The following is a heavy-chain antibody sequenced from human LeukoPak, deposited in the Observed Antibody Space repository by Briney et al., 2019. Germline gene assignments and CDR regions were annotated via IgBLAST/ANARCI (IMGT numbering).Heavy chain of an antibody. CDR3: ARDRGSGTYYDAFDV. J-gene: IGHJ3*01. CDR1: GGSIGSHY. D-gene: IGHD1-26*01. CDR2: IYYNGNS. V-gene: IGHV4-59*11. Sequence: PSETLSLTCTVSGGSIGSHYLNWIRQPPGRGLEWIGYIYYNGNSNYNPSLKSRVTMSLDTSKNQFSLKLSSVTAADTAVYYCARDRGSGTYYDAFDVWGQGTLVTVSS.